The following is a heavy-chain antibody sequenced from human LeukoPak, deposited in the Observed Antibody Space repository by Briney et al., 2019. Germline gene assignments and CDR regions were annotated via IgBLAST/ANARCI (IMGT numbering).Heavy chain of an antibody. CDR1: GFTFSDYY. CDR3: ARVGAAAVYYYYYMDV. Sequence: PGGSLRLSCAASGFTFSDYYMSWIRQAPGKGLEWVSYISSSGSTIYYADSVKGRFTISRDNAKNSLYLQMNSLRAEDTAVYYCARVGAAAVYYYYYMDVWGKGTTVTVSS. D-gene: IGHD6-13*01. V-gene: IGHV3-11*04. J-gene: IGHJ6*03. CDR2: ISSSGSTI.